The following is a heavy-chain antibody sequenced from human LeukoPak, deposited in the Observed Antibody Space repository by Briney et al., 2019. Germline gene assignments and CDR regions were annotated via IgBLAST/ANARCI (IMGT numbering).Heavy chain of an antibody. V-gene: IGHV4-59*01. D-gene: IGHD6-19*01. Sequence: SETPSLTCTVSGGSISSYYWSWLRQPPGKGLEWIGYIYYSGSTNYNPSLESRVTISVDTSRNQFSLKLSSVTAADTAVYYCARTLYSSGDDYWGQGTLVTVSS. CDR3: ARTLYSSGDDY. CDR1: GGSISSYY. CDR2: IYYSGST. J-gene: IGHJ4*02.